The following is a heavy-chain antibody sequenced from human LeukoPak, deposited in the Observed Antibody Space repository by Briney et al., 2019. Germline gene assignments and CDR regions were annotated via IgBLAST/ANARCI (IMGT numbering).Heavy chain of an antibody. D-gene: IGHD2-2*01. CDR2: IRYDGSNK. Sequence: PGGSLRLSCAASAFTFSSYGMHWVRQAPGKGLEWVAFIRYDGSNKYYADSVKGRFTISRDNSKNTLYLQMNSLRAEDTAVYYCAKDHDPSSVPYYYMDVWGKGTTVTVSS. CDR3: AKDHDPSSVPYYYMDV. CDR1: AFTFSSYG. V-gene: IGHV3-30*02. J-gene: IGHJ6*03.